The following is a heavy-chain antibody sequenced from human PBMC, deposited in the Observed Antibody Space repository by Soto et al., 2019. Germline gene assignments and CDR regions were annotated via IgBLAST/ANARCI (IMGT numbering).Heavy chain of an antibody. V-gene: IGHV3-66*01. CDR2: ISSDGGT. D-gene: IGHD3-3*01. J-gene: IGHJ4*02. CDR3: ARDIFGGSYDFWH. Sequence: EVQVVESGGGLVQPGGSLRLSCAVSGFTVNNIFMTWVRQAPGKGLEWVSVISSDGGTYYADSVKGRFTISRDNSKNTLFLEMRSLRAGDTAVYYCARDIFGGSYDFWHGGQGTLVTVSS. CDR1: GFTVNNIF.